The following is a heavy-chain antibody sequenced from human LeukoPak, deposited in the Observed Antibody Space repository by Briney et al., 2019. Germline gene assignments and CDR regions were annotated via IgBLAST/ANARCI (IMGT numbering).Heavy chain of an antibody. J-gene: IGHJ3*02. Sequence: PSETLCLTCAVSGGSISSGHSSWNCFRQPPGKGLEWIGYIHNSGSTYYNPTRKSRVAISVDRSKTQYSLKLRSVTAADPDLYYCARGGTAFDIWGQGTMVTVSS. V-gene: IGHV4-30-2*01. CDR1: GGSISSGHSS. CDR2: IHNSGST. D-gene: IGHD1-26*01. CDR3: ARGGTAFDI.